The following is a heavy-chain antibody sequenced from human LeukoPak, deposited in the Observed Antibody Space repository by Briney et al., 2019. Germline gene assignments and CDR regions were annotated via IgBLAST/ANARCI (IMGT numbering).Heavy chain of an antibody. J-gene: IGHJ6*03. CDR3: ARVNDYVWGSYHPYYYYYYMDV. D-gene: IGHD3-16*02. CDR1: GYTFTGYY. CDR2: INPNSGGT. Sequence: ASVKVSCKASGYTFTGYYMHWVRQAPGQGLEWMGWINPNSGGTNYAQKSQGRVTMTRDTSISTAYMELSRLRSDDTAVYYCARVNDYVWGSYHPYYYYYYMDVWGKGTTVTVSS. V-gene: IGHV1-2*02.